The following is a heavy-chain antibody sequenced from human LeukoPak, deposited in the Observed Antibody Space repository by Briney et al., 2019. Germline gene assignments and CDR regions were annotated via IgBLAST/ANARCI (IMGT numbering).Heavy chain of an antibody. CDR3: ARGGPIYYYGMDV. Sequence: QAGGSLRLSCAASGFTFSSYWMHWVRQAPGNGLVWVSRINSDGSSTSYADSVKGRFTISRDNAKNTLYLQMNSLRAEDTAVYYCARGGPIYYYGMDVWGKGTTVTVSS. D-gene: IGHD3-10*01. J-gene: IGHJ6*04. V-gene: IGHV3-74*01. CDR2: INSDGSST. CDR1: GFTFSSYW.